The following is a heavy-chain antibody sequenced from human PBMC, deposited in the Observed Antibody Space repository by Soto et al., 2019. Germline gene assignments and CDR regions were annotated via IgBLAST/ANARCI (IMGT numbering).Heavy chain of an antibody. J-gene: IGHJ2*01. CDR1: GGSIGSSSYY. D-gene: IGHD4-17*01. Sequence: SETLSLTCTVSGGSIGSSSYYWGWIRQPPGKGLEWIGSIYYSGSTYYNPSLKSRVTISVDTSKNQFSLKLSSATAADTAVYYCARPATVTTFNWYFDLWGRGTLVTVSS. V-gene: IGHV4-39*01. CDR2: IYYSGST. CDR3: ARPATVTTFNWYFDL.